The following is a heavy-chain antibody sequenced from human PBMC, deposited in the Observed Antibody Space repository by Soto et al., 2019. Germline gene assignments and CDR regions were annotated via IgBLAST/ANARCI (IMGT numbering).Heavy chain of an antibody. CDR3: ARWISGGYWDWFDP. J-gene: IGHJ5*02. V-gene: IGHV1-18*04. Sequence: QVQLVQSGAEVKKPGASVKVSCKASGYNFMRYGFTWVRQAPGQGLEWMGWINVDNGETKYPQKIQGRVTMTTDTSTSTVCMEPRSLTSDYTAVYYCARWISGGYWDWFDPWRHGTLLTVAS. D-gene: IGHD1-26*01. CDR1: GYNFMRYG. CDR2: INVDNGET.